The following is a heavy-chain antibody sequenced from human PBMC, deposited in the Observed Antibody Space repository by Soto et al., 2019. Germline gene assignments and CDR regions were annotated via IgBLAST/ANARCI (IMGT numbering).Heavy chain of an antibody. CDR1: GGTFSSYT. CDR2: IIPFLNTA. Sequence: QVQLVQSGAEVKKPGSSVKVSCKASGGTFSSYTINWVRQAPGQGLEWMGRIIPFLNTANYAQEFQGRVTITADKSTRTAYMELSSLRSEDTAIYYCSRAVTGYFDYWGQGTLVTVSS. J-gene: IGHJ4*02. D-gene: IGHD4-4*01. CDR3: SRAVTGYFDY. V-gene: IGHV1-69*08.